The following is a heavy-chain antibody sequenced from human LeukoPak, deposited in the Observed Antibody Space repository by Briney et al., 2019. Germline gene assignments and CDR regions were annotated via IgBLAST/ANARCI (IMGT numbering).Heavy chain of an antibody. J-gene: IGHJ6*02. D-gene: IGHD2-21*01. CDR3: ARDIASVRMDV. V-gene: IGHV3-33*01. CDR2: IWYDGSNQ. CDR1: GFTFRNHG. Sequence: GGSLRLSCAASGFTFRNHGMHWVRQAPGQGLEWVAVIWYDGSNQYYADSVKGRFTISRDNSRNMLYLQVSSLRAEDTAVYYCARDIASVRMDVWGQGTPVIVSS.